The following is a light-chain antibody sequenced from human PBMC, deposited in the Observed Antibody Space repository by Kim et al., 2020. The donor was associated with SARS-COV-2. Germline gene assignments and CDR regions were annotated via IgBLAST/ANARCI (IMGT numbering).Light chain of an antibody. Sequence: LSWSPGERATLPCRASQSVSTYLAWYQHKPGQAPRLLIYDASRRATGIPARFSGSGSGTNFTLTISGLEPEDFAFYYCQQRSKWPFGGGTKVDIK. J-gene: IGKJ4*01. CDR3: QQRSKWP. CDR1: QSVSTY. V-gene: IGKV3-11*01. CDR2: DAS.